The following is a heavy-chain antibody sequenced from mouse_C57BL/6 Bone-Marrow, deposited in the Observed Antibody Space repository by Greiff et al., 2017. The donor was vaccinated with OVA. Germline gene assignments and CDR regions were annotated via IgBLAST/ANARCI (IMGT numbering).Heavy chain of an antibody. V-gene: IGHV5-6*01. J-gene: IGHJ1*03. D-gene: IGHD1-1*01. CDR3: ARPIYYYGSSYVYFDV. Sequence: DVHLVESGGDLVKPGGSLKLSCAASGFTFSSYGMSWVRQTPDKRLEWVATISSGGSYTYYPDSVKGRFTISRDNAKNTLYLQMSSLKSEDTAMYYCARPIYYYGSSYVYFDVWGTGTTVTVSS. CDR1: GFTFSSYG. CDR2: ISSGGSYT.